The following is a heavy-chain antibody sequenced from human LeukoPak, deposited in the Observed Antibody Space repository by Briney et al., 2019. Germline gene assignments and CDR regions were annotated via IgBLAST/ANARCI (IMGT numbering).Heavy chain of an antibody. Sequence: PSETLSPTCTDSGASITSFYWNWIRQPPGKGLEWIGYIYNSGSTNYNPSLKSRVAISVDTSKNQFSLKLSSVTAADTAVYYCARRLNDILTGFMAFDIWGQGTMVTVSS. J-gene: IGHJ3*02. CDR1: GASITSFY. V-gene: IGHV4-59*08. CDR2: IYNSGST. CDR3: ARRLNDILTGFMAFDI. D-gene: IGHD3-9*01.